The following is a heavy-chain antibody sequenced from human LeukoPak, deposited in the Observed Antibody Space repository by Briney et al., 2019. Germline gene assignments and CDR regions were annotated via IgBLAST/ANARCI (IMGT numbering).Heavy chain of an antibody. CDR1: GFTFSSYA. J-gene: IGHJ4*02. D-gene: IGHD3-9*01. CDR3: AKSASPLTGYYRFDY. Sequence: PGGSLRLSCAVSGFTFSSYAMSWVRQAPGKGLEFVSAISDSGGYTYYADSVKGRFTISRDNSKNTLYLQMNSLRAEDTAVYYCAKSASPLTGYYRFDYWGQGTLVTVSS. CDR2: ISDSGGYT. V-gene: IGHV3-23*01.